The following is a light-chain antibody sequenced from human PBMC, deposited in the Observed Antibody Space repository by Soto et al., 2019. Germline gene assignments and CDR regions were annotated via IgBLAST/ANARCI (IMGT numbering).Light chain of an antibody. V-gene: IGLV3-21*04. J-gene: IGLJ7*01. Sequence: VLTQPPSVSVAPGKTARITCGGNNIGSKSVHWYQQKPGQAPVLVIYYDSDRPSGIPERFSGSNSGNTATLTISRVEAGDEADYYCQVWDSSSDHAVFGGGTQLTVL. CDR2: YDS. CDR1: NIGSKS. CDR3: QVWDSSSDHAV.